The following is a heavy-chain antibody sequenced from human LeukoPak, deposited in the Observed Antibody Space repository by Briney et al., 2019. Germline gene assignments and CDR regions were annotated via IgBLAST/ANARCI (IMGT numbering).Heavy chain of an antibody. J-gene: IGHJ4*02. CDR3: AKDLIDEDTALDY. Sequence: GGSLRLSCAASGLTFSSYAMSWVRQAPGKGLEWVSAISGSGGSTYYADSVKGRFTISRDNSKNTLYLQMNSLRAEDTAVYYCAKDLIDEDTALDYWGQGTLVTVSS. D-gene: IGHD5-18*01. CDR2: ISGSGGST. CDR1: GLTFSSYA. V-gene: IGHV3-23*01.